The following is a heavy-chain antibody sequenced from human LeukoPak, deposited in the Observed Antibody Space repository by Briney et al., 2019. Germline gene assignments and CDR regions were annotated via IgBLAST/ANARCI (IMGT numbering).Heavy chain of an antibody. CDR3: AKDGDGHNPPYFDY. CDR2: ISWNSGSI. J-gene: IGHJ4*02. Sequence: PGRSLRLSCAASGFTFDDYAMHWVRQAPGKGLEWVSGISWNSGSIGYADSVKGRFTISRDNAKNSLYLQMNSLRAEDTALYYCAKDGDGHNPPYFDYWGQGTLVTVSS. CDR1: GFTFDDYA. D-gene: IGHD5-24*01. V-gene: IGHV3-9*01.